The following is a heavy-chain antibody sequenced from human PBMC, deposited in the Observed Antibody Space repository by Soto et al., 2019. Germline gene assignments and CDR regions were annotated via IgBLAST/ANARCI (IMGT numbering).Heavy chain of an antibody. J-gene: IGHJ4*02. D-gene: IGHD4-17*01. Sequence: QVQLVQSGAEVKKPGASVKVSCKASGYTSTSYDINWVRQATGQGLEWMGWMNPNSCNTGYAQKFQGRITMTRNTSIGTAYMELSSLSSEDTSVYYCSRSTDDGDYSHDYWGQGTMVTVSS. CDR3: SRSTDDGDYSHDY. CDR1: GYTSTSYD. V-gene: IGHV1-8*02. CDR2: MNPNSCNT.